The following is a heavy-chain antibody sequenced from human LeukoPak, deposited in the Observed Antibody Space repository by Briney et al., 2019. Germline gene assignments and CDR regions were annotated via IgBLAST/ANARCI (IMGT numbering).Heavy chain of an antibody. J-gene: IGHJ3*02. V-gene: IGHV1-24*01. CDR3: ATARIAVAGRLSSAFDI. Sequence: ASVKVSCKVSGYTLTELSMHWVRQAPGKGLEWLGGFDPEDGETIYAQKFQGRVTMTEDTSTDTAYMGLSSLRSEDTAVYYCATARIAVAGRLSSAFDIWGQGTMVTVSS. D-gene: IGHD6-19*01. CDR2: FDPEDGET. CDR1: GYTLTELS.